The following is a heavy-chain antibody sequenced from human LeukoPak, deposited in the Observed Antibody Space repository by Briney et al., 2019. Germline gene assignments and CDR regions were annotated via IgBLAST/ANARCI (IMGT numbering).Heavy chain of an antibody. CDR3: IYDYIWGSYPTWYFDY. J-gene: IGHJ4*02. D-gene: IGHD3-16*02. V-gene: IGHV4-39*01. CDR2: IYYSGNT. Sequence: SETLSLTCTVSGGSIISRSYYWGWIRQPPGKGLEWIGSIYYSGNTYYNPSLKSRVTISVDTSKNQFSLKLSSVTAVDTAVYYCIYDYIWGSYPTWYFDYWGQGTLVTVSS. CDR1: GGSIISRSYY.